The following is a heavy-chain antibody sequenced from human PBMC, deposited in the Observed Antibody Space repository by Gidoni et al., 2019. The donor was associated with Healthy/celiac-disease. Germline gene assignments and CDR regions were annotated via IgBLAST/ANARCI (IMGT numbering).Heavy chain of an antibody. J-gene: IGHJ6*02. CDR2: IYYSGST. Sequence: QVQLQESGPGLVKPSEPLSLTCTVSGCSISSYYWSWIRQPPGKGLEWIGYIYYSGSTNYNPSLKSRVTISVDTSKNQFSLKLSSVTAADTAVYYCARGGRGNYYGMDVWGQGTTVTVSS. V-gene: IGHV4-59*01. D-gene: IGHD3-16*01. CDR3: ARGGRGNYYGMDV. CDR1: GCSISSYY.